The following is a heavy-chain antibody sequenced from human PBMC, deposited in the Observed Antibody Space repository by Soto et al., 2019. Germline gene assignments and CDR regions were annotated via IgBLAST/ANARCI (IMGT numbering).Heavy chain of an antibody. CDR3: ARYRREAVAGYTLDN. Sequence: SETLSLTCTVSGGSISSNYWTWIRQPPGKGLEWIGYVYNSGSTNYNPSLKSRVTISEDTSKSQFSLKVNSMTAADTAVYYCARYRREAVAGYTLDNWGQGILVT. J-gene: IGHJ4*02. CDR1: GGSISSNY. D-gene: IGHD6-13*01. V-gene: IGHV4-59*01. CDR2: VYNSGST.